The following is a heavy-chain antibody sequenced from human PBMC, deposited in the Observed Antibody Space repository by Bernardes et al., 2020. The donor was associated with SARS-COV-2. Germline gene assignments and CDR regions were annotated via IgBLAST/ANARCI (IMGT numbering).Heavy chain of an antibody. Sequence: SETLSLTCTVSGGSISSSSYYWGWIRQPPGKGLEWIGSIYYSGSTYYNPSLKSRVTISVDTSKNQFSLKLSSVTAADTAVYYWARQGLGRLLLFRPAQGSNWLDPWGQGTLVTVSS. CDR3: ARQGLGRLLLFRPAQGSNWLDP. V-gene: IGHV4-39*01. J-gene: IGHJ5*02. D-gene: IGHD3-10*01. CDR1: GGSISSSSYY. CDR2: IYYSGST.